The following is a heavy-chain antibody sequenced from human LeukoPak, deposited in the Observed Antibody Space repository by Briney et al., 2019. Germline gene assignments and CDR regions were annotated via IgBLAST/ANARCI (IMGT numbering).Heavy chain of an antibody. Sequence: SETLSLTCTVSGGSISSGDYYWSWIRQHPEKGLEWTGYTFYSGSTYYNPSLRSRVTISVDTSKNQFSLKLNSVTAADTAVYYCARAIRGRMIVVPVDTRFDPWGQGTLVTVSS. D-gene: IGHD3-22*01. CDR3: ARAIRGRMIVVPVDTRFDP. CDR1: GGSISSGDYY. CDR2: TFYSGST. J-gene: IGHJ5*02. V-gene: IGHV4-31*03.